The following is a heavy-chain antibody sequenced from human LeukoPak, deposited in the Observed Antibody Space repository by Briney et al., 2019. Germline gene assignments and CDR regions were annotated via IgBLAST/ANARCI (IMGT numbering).Heavy chain of an antibody. Sequence: GGSLRLSCAASGFTFSNYWMHWVRQAPGKGLVWVSGISGSDGTTYYADSVKGRFTISRDNSKNTLYLQMNGLRAEDTAVYYCAKDSAKKYDDYWGQGTLVTVSS. CDR3: AKDSAKKYDDY. V-gene: IGHV3-23*01. J-gene: IGHJ4*02. CDR1: GFTFSNYW. D-gene: IGHD2/OR15-2a*01. CDR2: ISGSDGTT.